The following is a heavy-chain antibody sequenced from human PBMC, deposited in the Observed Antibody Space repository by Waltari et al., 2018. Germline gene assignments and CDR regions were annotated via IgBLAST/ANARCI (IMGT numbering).Heavy chain of an antibody. CDR2: NYYSGST. J-gene: IGHJ4*02. CDR3: ARLSHFSSSWTIHFDY. D-gene: IGHD6-13*01. CDR1: GGSISSYY. Sequence: QVQLQESGPGLVKPSETLSLTCTVSGGSISSYYCIWIRQPPWKGLEWIGYNYYSGSTNYNPSLQGGVTMSVDTSKNQFSLKLGSVTAADTTVYYCARLSHFSSSWTIHFDYWGQGTLVTVSS. V-gene: IGHV4-59*08.